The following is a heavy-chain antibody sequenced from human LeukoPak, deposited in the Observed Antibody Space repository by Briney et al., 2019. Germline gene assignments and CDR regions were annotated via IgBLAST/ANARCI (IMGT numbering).Heavy chain of an antibody. CDR3: AREPIVVVVAATHWFDP. D-gene: IGHD2-15*01. CDR2: IDPSDSYT. Sequence: GESLKISCKGSGYSFTSYWISWVRQIPGKGLEWIGRIDPSDSYTNYSPSFQGHVTISADKSISTAHLQWSSLKASDTAMYYCAREPIVVVVAATHWFDPWGQGTLVTVSS. V-gene: IGHV5-10-1*01. J-gene: IGHJ5*02. CDR1: GYSFTSYW.